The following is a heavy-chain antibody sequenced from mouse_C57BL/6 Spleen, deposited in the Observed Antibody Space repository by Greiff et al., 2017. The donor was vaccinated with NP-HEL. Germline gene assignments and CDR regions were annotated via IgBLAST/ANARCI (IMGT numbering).Heavy chain of an antibody. V-gene: IGHV1-82*01. CDR2: IYPGDGDT. CDR1: GYAFSSSW. D-gene: IGHD1-1*01. CDR3: ASPLYYGSSYHFDY. J-gene: IGHJ2*01. Sequence: LVESGPELVKPGASVKISCKASGYAFSSSWMNWVKQRPGKGLEWIGRIYPGDGDTNYNGKFKGKATLTADKSSSTAYMQLSSLTSEDSAVYFCASPLYYGSSYHFDYWGQGTTLTVSS.